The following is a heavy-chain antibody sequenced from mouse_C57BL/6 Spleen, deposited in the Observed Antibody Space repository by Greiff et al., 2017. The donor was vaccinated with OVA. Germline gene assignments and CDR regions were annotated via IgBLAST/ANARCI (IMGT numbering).Heavy chain of an antibody. CDR1: GYTFTSYW. D-gene: IGHD2-4*01. Sequence: VKLQQPGAELVRPGSSVKLSCKASGYTFTSYWMHWVKQRPIQGLEWIGNIDPSDSETHYNQKFKDKATLTVDKSSSTAYMQLSSLTSEDSAVYYCARRYDLYWYVDDWGTGTTVTVSS. J-gene: IGHJ1*03. CDR3: ARRYDLYWYVDD. V-gene: IGHV1-52*01. CDR2: IDPSDSET.